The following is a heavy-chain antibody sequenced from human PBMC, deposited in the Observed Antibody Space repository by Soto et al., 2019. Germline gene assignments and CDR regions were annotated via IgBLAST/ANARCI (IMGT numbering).Heavy chain of an antibody. D-gene: IGHD5-12*01. V-gene: IGHV1-58*01. CDR3: AASIKVATIRYYYGMDV. CDR2: IVVGSGNT. J-gene: IGHJ6*02. Sequence: GASVKVSCKASGFTFTSSAVQWVRQARGQRLKWIGWIVVGSGNTNYAQKFQERVTITRDMSTSTAYMELSSLRSEDTAVYYCAASIKVATIRYYYGMDVWGQGTTVTVSS. CDR1: GFTFTSSA.